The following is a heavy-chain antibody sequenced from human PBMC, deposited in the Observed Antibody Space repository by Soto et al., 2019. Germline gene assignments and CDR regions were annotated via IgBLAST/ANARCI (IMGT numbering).Heavy chain of an antibody. J-gene: IGHJ4*02. D-gene: IGHD6-19*01. CDR2: LWYDGSNK. CDR1: GLTFSSYG. V-gene: IGHV3-33*01. Sequence: QVQLVESGGGVVQPGRSLRLSCAASGLTFSSYGMHWVRQAPGTGLEWVAVLWYDGSNKYYADSVKGRFTISRDNSKNTLYLQMNSLRAEDTAVYYCARGSAVAGTWSFHYWGQGTLVTGSS. CDR3: ARGSAVAGTWSFHY.